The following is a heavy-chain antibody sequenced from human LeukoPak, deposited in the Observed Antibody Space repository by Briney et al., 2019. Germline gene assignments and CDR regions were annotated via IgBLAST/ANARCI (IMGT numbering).Heavy chain of an antibody. CDR2: ISGSGGST. Sequence: GGSLRLSCAASGFTFSSYAMSWVRQAPGKGLEWVSAISGSGGSTYYADSVKGRFTISRDNSKNTLYLQMNSLRAEDTAVYYCAKIMYYYDSSGYYSTEYFQHWGQGTLVTVSS. CDR1: GFTFSSYA. V-gene: IGHV3-23*01. CDR3: AKIMYYYDSSGYYSTEYFQH. D-gene: IGHD3-22*01. J-gene: IGHJ1*01.